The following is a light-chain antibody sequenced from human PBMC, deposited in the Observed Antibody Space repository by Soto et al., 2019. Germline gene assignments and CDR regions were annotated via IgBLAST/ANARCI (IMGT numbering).Light chain of an antibody. CDR1: QSVSSSY. Sequence: IVLTQSPGTLSLSPGERATLSCRASQSVSSSYLAWYRQKPGQAPRLLIFDASSRATGIPDRFSGSGSGTDFTLTISRLEPEDFAIYYCQQYGSSPRMFGQGTKVDIK. V-gene: IGKV3-20*01. CDR2: DAS. J-gene: IGKJ1*01. CDR3: QQYGSSPRM.